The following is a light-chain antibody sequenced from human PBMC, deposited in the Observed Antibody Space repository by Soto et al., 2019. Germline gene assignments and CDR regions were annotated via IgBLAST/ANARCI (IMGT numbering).Light chain of an antibody. J-gene: IGLJ3*02. CDR2: RNN. CDR3: ATWDDSLTGAV. V-gene: IGLV1-47*01. Sequence: QSVLTQPPSASGTPGLRVAISCSGRSSNIGSNYVYWYQQFPGTAPKLLIFRNNQRPSGVPDRFSGSKSGTSASLAISGLRSEDEGDYYCATWDDSLTGAVFGGGTKLTVL. CDR1: SSNIGSNY.